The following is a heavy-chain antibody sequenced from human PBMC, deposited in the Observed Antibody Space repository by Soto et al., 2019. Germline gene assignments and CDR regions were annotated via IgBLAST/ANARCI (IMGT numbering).Heavy chain of an antibody. CDR2: IIPIFGTA. J-gene: IGHJ6*02. Sequence: QVQLVQSGAEVKKPGSSVKVSCKASGGTFSSYAISWVRQAPGQGLEWMGGIIPIFGTANYAQKFQGRVTMTTDTSTSTAYMELRSLRSDDTAVYYCARRRGLWFGELLPMDVWGQGTTVTVSS. CDR1: GGTFSSYA. V-gene: IGHV1-69*06. CDR3: ARRRGLWFGELLPMDV. D-gene: IGHD3-10*01.